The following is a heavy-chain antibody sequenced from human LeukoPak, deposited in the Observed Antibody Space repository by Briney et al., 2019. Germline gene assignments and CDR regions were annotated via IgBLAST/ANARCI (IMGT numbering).Heavy chain of an antibody. CDR2: IIPIFGTA. J-gene: IGHJ5*02. Sequence: ASVKVSCKASGGTFSSYAISWVRQAPGQGLEWMGGIIPIFGTANYARKFQGRVTITADESTSTAYMELSSLRSEDTAVYYCASPSDDYDSSGYYFRWFDPWGQGTLVTVSS. CDR3: ASPSDDYDSSGYYFRWFDP. CDR1: GGTFSSYA. D-gene: IGHD3-22*01. V-gene: IGHV1-69*13.